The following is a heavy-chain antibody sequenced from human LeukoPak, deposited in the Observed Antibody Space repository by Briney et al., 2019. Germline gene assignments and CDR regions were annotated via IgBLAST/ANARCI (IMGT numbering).Heavy chain of an antibody. CDR1: GFTFSSYS. D-gene: IGHD5-24*01. CDR2: ISSSSSTI. V-gene: IGHV3-48*01. J-gene: IGHJ3*02. CDR3: AKDLTSPWLQLRGEAFDI. Sequence: GGSLRLSCAASGFTFSSYSMNWVRQAPGKGLEWVSYISSSSSTIYYADSVKGRFTISRDNSKNTLYLQMNSLRAEDTAVYYCAKDLTSPWLQLRGEAFDIWGQGTMVTVSS.